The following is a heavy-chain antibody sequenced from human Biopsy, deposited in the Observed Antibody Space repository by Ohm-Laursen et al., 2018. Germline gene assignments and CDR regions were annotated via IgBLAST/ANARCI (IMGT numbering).Heavy chain of an antibody. J-gene: IGHJ4*02. CDR3: TRKPNSLYYFDH. D-gene: IGHD1-14*01. Sequence: SETLSLTCTVSGASITSGGYHWSWIRQHPGKGLEWIAYMHHSGPTYTYYNPSLKSRVAISVEVSKNQFSLKVSSVTAADTAVYFCTRKPNSLYYFDHWGQGTLVTVSS. CDR2: MHHSGPTYT. V-gene: IGHV4-31*03. CDR1: GASITSGGYH.